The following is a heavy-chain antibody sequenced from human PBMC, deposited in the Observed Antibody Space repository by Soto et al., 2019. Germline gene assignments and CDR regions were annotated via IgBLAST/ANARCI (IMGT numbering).Heavy chain of an antibody. CDR2: ISDSGDKT. CDR1: GVTFSSYA. CDR3: AKVRGLGDPFDY. J-gene: IGHJ4*02. D-gene: IGHD7-27*01. Sequence: EAQLLESGVGLIQPGGSLRLSCAASGVTFSSYAMSWVRQAPGKGLEWVSSISDSGDKTYYGDSVKGRFTISRDNSQNTVYRQMNSLRADDTAIYYCAKVRGLGDPFDYWGQGTLVTVSS. V-gene: IGHV3-23*01.